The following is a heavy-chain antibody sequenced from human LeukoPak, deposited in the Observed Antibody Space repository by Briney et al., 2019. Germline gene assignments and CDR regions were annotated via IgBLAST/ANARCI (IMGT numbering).Heavy chain of an antibody. Sequence: GGSLRLSCAASGFTFSSYWMSWVRQAPGKGLEWVSDINGSGGTTYYADSVKGRFTISRDNSKNTLFLQMNSLRAEDTAVYYCAKKYSTGLDPWGQGTLVTVSS. V-gene: IGHV3-23*01. CDR3: AKKYSTGLDP. D-gene: IGHD2/OR15-2a*01. CDR2: INGSGGTT. CDR1: GFTFSSYW. J-gene: IGHJ5*02.